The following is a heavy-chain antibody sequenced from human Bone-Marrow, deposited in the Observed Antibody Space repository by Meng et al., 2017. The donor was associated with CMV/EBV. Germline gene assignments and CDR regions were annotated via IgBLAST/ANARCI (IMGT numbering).Heavy chain of an antibody. V-gene: IGHV1-18*01. CDR2: ISAYSGDT. J-gene: IGHJ4*02. D-gene: IGHD3-3*01. CDR1: GYTFTTFD. Sequence: ASVKVSCKTSGYTFTTFDINWVRQAPGQGLEWMALISAYSGDTKYAQKFQGRVTLTPDTSTRTAYMEIRSLRSDDTAVYYCARDSFLEWSPSGAVNSFDSWGQGTLVTVSS. CDR3: ARDSFLEWSPSGAVNSFDS.